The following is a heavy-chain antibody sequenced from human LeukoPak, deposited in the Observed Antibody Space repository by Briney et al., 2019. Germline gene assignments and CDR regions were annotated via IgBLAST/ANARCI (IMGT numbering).Heavy chain of an antibody. CDR1: GFSLRNSGVG. D-gene: IGHD2-21*01. J-gene: IGHJ4*02. CDR3: ARRVVSATLDY. Sequence: ESGPTLVKPTQTLTLTCTFSGFSLRNSGVGVGWVRQPPGKALEWLALIYWDDDKRYSPSLKSRITITKDTSKNQVVLTMTNMDPVDTATYYCARRVVSATLDYWGQGALVTVSS. CDR2: IYWDDDK. V-gene: IGHV2-5*02.